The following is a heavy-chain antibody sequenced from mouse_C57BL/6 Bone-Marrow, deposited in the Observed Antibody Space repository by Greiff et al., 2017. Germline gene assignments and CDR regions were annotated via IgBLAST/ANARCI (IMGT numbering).Heavy chain of an antibody. V-gene: IGHV1-26*01. D-gene: IGHD2-4*01. CDR2: INPNNGGT. CDR3: ARPYYDYGDY. Sequence: VQLQQSGPELVKPGASVKISCKASGYTFTDYYMNWVKQSHGKSLEWIGDINPNNGGTSYNQKFKGKATLTVDQSSSTAYMELRSLTSEDSAVYYWARPYYDYGDYWGQGTTLTVSS. CDR1: GYTFTDYY. J-gene: IGHJ2*01.